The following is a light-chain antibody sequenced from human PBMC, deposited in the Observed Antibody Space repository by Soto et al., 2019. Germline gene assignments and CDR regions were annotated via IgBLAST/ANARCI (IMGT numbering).Light chain of an antibody. V-gene: IGLV2-23*02. Sequence: QSALTQPASVSGSPGQSITISCTGTSSDVGSYGLVSWYQQHPGKTPKLIIYDVSKRPSGISNRFSGSKAGNTASLTISGLQAEDEADYYCCSYAGGSTVFGTGTKLTVL. CDR1: SSDVGSYGL. CDR3: CSYAGGSTV. J-gene: IGLJ1*01. CDR2: DVS.